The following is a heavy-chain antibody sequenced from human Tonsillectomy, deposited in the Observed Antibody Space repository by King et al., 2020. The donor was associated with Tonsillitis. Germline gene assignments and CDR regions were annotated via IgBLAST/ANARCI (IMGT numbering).Heavy chain of an antibody. CDR3: ARDAQWLLPAQDPFDI. CDR1: GYTFSNYG. Sequence: AQLVQSGAEVKKPGASVKVSCKASGYTFSNYGISWVRQAPGQGLEWMGWISVYKGNTNYAQNLQGRVTMTTDTSTTTAYMELRSLRPDDTAVYYCARDAQWLLPAQDPFDIWGQGTMVTVSS. CDR2: ISVYKGNT. J-gene: IGHJ3*02. D-gene: IGHD3-22*01. V-gene: IGHV1-18*04.